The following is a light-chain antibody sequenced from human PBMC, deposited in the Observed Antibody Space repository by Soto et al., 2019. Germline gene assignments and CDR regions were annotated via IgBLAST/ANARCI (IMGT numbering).Light chain of an antibody. Sequence: DIQVTQSPSSLSASVGDTVTLSCRTSEAVARFVAWFQQRPGEAPNTLIADATVLQRGFSSRFSGTEAQDNTNYTHTISNLKPEDSATYFCHQYYKFPLSFGRGTNRDIK. CDR3: HQYYKFPLS. CDR1: EAVARF. V-gene: IGKV1-16*01. CDR2: DAT. J-gene: IGKJ2*03.